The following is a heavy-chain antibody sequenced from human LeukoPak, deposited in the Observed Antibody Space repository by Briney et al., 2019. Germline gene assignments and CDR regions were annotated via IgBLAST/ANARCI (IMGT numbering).Heavy chain of an antibody. CDR3: ARDKRTDRYFDY. CDR1: GYTFTSYY. J-gene: IGHJ4*02. D-gene: IGHD2-8*02. Sequence: ASVKVSCKASGYTFTSYYMHWVRQAPGQGLEWMGIINPSGGSTSYAQKFQGRLTITADEAADESTTTAYMELSSLRSEDTAVYFCARDKRTDRYFDYWGQGTLVTVSS. CDR2: INPSGGST. V-gene: IGHV1-46*01.